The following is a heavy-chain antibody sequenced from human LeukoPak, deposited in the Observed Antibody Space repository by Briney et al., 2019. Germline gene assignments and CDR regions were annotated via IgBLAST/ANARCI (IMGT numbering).Heavy chain of an antibody. J-gene: IGHJ3*02. CDR2: IWYDGSNK. CDR3: AKDLLYGGNSDAFDI. D-gene: IGHD4-23*01. Sequence: PGGSLRLSCAASGFTFSSYGMHWVRQAPGKGLEWVAVIWYDGSNKHYADSVKGRFTISRDNSKNTLYLQMNSLRAEDTAVYYCAKDLLYGGNSDAFDIWGQGTMVTVSS. V-gene: IGHV3-33*06. CDR1: GFTFSSYG.